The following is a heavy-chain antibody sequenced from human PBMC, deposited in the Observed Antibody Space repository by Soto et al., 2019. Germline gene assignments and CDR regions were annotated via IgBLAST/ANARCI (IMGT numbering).Heavy chain of an antibody. Sequence: SETLRLTCTVSGGSMSAYYWNWMRQPPGKGLQWIGYTYYSGSTTYNPSLKSRVTISVDSSKNQFSLKLDSVTPADTAVYDCARVRGTAGKRYFDYCGPGFLVT. D-gene: IGHD6-13*01. CDR1: GGSMSAYY. V-gene: IGHV4-59*01. CDR3: ARVRGTAGKRYFDY. CDR2: TYYSGST. J-gene: IGHJ4*02.